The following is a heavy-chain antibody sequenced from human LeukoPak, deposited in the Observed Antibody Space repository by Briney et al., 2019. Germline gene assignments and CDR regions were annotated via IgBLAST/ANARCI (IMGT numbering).Heavy chain of an antibody. Sequence: PSETLSLTCSVSGDSISSSSYYWGWIRQPPGKGLEWIGSIYYSGHTYYNPSLQSRVTISVDTSKNQFSLKLSSVTAADTAVYCCARGHYYGSGSLWGQGTMVTVPS. CDR2: IYYSGHT. CDR1: GDSISSSSYY. D-gene: IGHD3-10*01. CDR3: ARGHYYGSGSL. J-gene: IGHJ3*01. V-gene: IGHV4-39*01.